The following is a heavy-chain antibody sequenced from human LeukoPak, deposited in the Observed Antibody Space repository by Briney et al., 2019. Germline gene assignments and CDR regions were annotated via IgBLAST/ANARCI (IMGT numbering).Heavy chain of an antibody. CDR1: GGSMSSSTYY. CDR3: AREASIFGVVISGSWFDP. V-gene: IGHV4-39*07. CDR2: LYYSGST. D-gene: IGHD3-3*01. J-gene: IGHJ5*02. Sequence: PSETLSLTCTVSGGSMSSSTYYWGWIRQPPGKGLEWIGSLYYSGSTYDNPSLKSRVTISVDTSKNQFSLKLSSVTAADTAVYYCAREASIFGVVISGSWFDPWGQGTLVTVSS.